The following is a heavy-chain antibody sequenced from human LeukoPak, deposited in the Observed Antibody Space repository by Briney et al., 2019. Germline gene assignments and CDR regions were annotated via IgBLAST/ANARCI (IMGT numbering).Heavy chain of an antibody. Sequence: SVTVSCTASGGTFSSYAISWVRQAPGQGLEWMGGIIPIFGTANYAQKFQGRVTITADESTSTAYMELSSLRSEDTAVYYCARENPYYDSSGYYHYYYYGMDVWGQGTTVTVSS. CDR3: ARENPYYDSSGYYHYYYYGMDV. J-gene: IGHJ6*02. CDR1: GGTFSSYA. V-gene: IGHV1-69*13. D-gene: IGHD3-22*01. CDR2: IIPIFGTA.